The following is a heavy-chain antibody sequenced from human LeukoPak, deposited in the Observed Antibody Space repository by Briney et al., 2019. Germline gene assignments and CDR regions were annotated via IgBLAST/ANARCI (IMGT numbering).Heavy chain of an antibody. CDR3: ARGVLEMATVTFFDY. D-gene: IGHD4-17*01. CDR2: IHYSGNT. V-gene: IGHV4-30-4*01. Sequence: PSQTPSLTCTVSGGSISSGAYYWSWIRQPPGKGLEWIGYIHYSGNTYYNPSLVSRVTISVDTSKNQFSLNLTSVTAADTAVYYCARGVLEMATVTFFDYWGQGTLVTVSS. J-gene: IGHJ4*02. CDR1: GGSISSGAYY.